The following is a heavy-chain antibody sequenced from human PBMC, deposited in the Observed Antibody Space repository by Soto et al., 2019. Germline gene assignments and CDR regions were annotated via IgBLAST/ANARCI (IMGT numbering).Heavy chain of an antibody. Sequence: LRLSCAASGFTFSSYAMHWVRQAPGKGLEWVAVISYDGSNKYYADSVKGRFTISRDNSKNTLYLQMNSLRAEDTAVYYCARGPGYSSSWYYFNMDVWGQGTTVTVSS. J-gene: IGHJ6*03. V-gene: IGHV3-30-3*01. D-gene: IGHD6-13*01. CDR3: ARGPGYSSSWYYFNMDV. CDR2: ISYDGSNK. CDR1: GFTFSSYA.